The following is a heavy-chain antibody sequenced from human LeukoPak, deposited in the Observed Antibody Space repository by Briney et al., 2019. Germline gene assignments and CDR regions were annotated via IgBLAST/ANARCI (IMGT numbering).Heavy chain of an antibody. CDR1: GFTFSSYA. Sequence: PGGSLRLSCAASGFTFSSYAMHWVRQAPGKGLEWVAVISYDGSNKYYADSVKGRFTISRDNSKNTLYLQMNSLRAEDTAVYYCARGPICDFYSYFDYWGQGTLVTVSS. J-gene: IGHJ4*02. V-gene: IGHV3-30-3*01. D-gene: IGHD2-21*01. CDR2: ISYDGSNK. CDR3: ARGPICDFYSYFDY.